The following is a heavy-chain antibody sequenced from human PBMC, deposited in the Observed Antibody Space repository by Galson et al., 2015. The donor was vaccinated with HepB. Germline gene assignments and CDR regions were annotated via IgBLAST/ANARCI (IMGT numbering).Heavy chain of an antibody. V-gene: IGHV3-72*01. CDR1: GFTFSDHY. Sequence: LRLSCAVSGFTFSDHYVDWVRQAPGKGLEWVGRARNKAKGYSPASAASVKGRFTVSRDGSKNSVFLQMNSLRSEDTAVYYCARSEVTTVVTDFDSWGQGTLVTVSS. J-gene: IGHJ4*02. CDR3: ARSEVTTVVTDFDS. D-gene: IGHD4-23*01. CDR2: ARNKAKGYSP.